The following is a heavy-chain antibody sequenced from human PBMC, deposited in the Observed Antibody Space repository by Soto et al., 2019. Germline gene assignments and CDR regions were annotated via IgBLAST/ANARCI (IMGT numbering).Heavy chain of an antibody. V-gene: IGHV3-48*01. CDR3: ARGGFYDSSGYYFTNDFDY. CDR2: ISNNSSVK. Sequence: EVQLVESGGGLVQPGESLRLSCAVSGFTFSNYSINWVRQAPGKGLEWLSYISNNSSVKYYADSVKGRFTISRDNAKNSLYLQMNSLRTEDTAVYYCARGGFYDSSGYYFTNDFDYWGQGTLVTVSS. J-gene: IGHJ4*02. CDR1: GFTFSNYS. D-gene: IGHD3-22*01.